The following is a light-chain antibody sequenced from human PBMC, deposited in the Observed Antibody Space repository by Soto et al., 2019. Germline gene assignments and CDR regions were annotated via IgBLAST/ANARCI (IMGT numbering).Light chain of an antibody. Sequence: DIHMTQSPSSLSASIGDTVIITCQATQDIRNYVNWYQQKRWKAPKLLIYDASSLETGVPLRFSGRRARTNFTLTISGLQPEDLATYYCQHSDFFPLVFGHGTTVHV. J-gene: IGKJ3*01. CDR1: QDIRNY. CDR3: QHSDFFPLV. CDR2: DAS. V-gene: IGKV1-33*01.